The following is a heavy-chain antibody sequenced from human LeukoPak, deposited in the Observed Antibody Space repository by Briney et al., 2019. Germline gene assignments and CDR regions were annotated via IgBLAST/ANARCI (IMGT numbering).Heavy chain of an antibody. J-gene: IGHJ3*01. V-gene: IGHV3-48*03. CDR1: GFTFSSYE. D-gene: IGHD3-9*01. Sequence: GGSLRLSCAASGFTFSSYEMNWVRQAPGKGLEWVSYISSSGSTIYYADSVKGRFTISRDNSKNTLYMQMNSLRAEDTAVYYCAKIGLTRAFDLWGQGTMVTVSS. CDR3: AKIGLTRAFDL. CDR2: ISSSGSTI.